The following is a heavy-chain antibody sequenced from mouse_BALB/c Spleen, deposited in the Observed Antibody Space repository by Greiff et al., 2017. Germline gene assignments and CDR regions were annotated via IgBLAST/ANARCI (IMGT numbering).Heavy chain of an antibody. CDR2: ISSGGST. V-gene: IGHV5-6-5*01. Sequence: EVKLMESGGGLVKPGGSLKLSCAASGFTFSSYDMSWVRQTPEKRLEWVASISSGGSTYYPDSVKGRVTISRDNARNILCMQMSSLRAEDTAMYYCAREDMDYWGQGTSVTVSS. CDR3: AREDMDY. CDR1: GFTFSSYD. J-gene: IGHJ4*01.